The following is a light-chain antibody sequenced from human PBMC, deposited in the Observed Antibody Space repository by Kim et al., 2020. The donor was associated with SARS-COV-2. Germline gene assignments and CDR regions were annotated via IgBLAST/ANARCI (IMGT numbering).Light chain of an antibody. CDR1: GTNIGTCFD. J-gene: IGLJ2*01. CDR2: SNR. Sequence: CTVGGTNIGTCFDEHWYQQLPGTAPKLLCYSNRNRPSGVPDRFGGYKSGPSASLAITGIQAEDEADYYCQSYDSSLGAVVFGGGTQRTVL. CDR3: QSYDSSLGAVV. V-gene: IGLV1-40*01.